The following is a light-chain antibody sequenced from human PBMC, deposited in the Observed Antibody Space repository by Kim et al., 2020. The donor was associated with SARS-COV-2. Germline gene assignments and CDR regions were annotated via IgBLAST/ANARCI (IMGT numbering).Light chain of an antibody. V-gene: IGKV1-16*02. CDR2: AAS. CDR1: QDITNY. Sequence: SASVGDRVTITCRASQDITNYLAWFQQAPRKAPKRLIYAASILQSGVPSKFSGSGSGTSFTLTITSLQPEDFATYYCQQYYSYPRTFGQGTKLEI. J-gene: IGKJ2*01. CDR3: QQYYSYPRT.